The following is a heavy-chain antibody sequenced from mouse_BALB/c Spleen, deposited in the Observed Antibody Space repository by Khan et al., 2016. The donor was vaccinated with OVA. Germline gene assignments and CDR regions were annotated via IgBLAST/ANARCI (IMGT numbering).Heavy chain of an antibody. CDR1: GYSITSDYA. V-gene: IGHV3-2*02. Sequence: EVQLQESGPGLLKPSQSLSLTCTVTGYSITSDYAWNWIRQFPGNQLEWMAYISYSGSTTYSPSLRSRISITRATSKNQFFLQLNSVTTEDTATYYCAGGRLLLRYPDYFDYWGQGTTLTVSS. D-gene: IGHD1-1*01. CDR2: ISYSGST. CDR3: AGGRLLLRYPDYFDY. J-gene: IGHJ2*01.